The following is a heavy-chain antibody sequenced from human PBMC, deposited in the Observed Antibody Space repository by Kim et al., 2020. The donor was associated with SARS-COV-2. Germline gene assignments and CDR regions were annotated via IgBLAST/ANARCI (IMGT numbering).Heavy chain of an antibody. V-gene: IGHV3-13*01. CDR3: ARIGITFGGAYDY. Sequence: YPGSVKGRLTISRENAKNSLYLQMNSLRAGETAVYYCARIGITFGGAYDYWGQGTLVTVSS. J-gene: IGHJ4*02. D-gene: IGHD3-16*01.